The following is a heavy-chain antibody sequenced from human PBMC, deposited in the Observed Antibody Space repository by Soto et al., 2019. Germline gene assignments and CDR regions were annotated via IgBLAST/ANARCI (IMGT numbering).Heavy chain of an antibody. CDR2: INAGNGNT. J-gene: IGHJ5*02. D-gene: IGHD5-18*01. CDR3: ARLDTATDWFLDP. CDR1: GYTFTSYA. Sequence: ASVKVSCKASGYTFTSYAMHWVRQAPGQRLEWMGWINAGNGNTKYSQKFQGRVTITRDTSASTAYMELSSLRSEDTAVYYCARLDTATDWFLDPWGQGPLVTVSS. V-gene: IGHV1-3*01.